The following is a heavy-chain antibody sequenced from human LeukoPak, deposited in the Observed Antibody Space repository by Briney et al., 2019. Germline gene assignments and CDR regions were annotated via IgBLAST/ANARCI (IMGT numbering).Heavy chain of an antibody. CDR3: AKGPGYSSGWYWYYGMDV. V-gene: IGHV3-30*18. D-gene: IGHD6-19*01. J-gene: IGHJ6*02. CDR2: ISYDGSNK. Sequence: GGSLRLSCAASGFTFSSYGMHWVRQAPGKGLEWVAVISYDGSNKYYADSVKGRFTISRDNSKNTLYLQMNSLRAEDTAVYYCAKGPGYSSGWYWYYGMDVWGQGTTVTVSS. CDR1: GFTFSSYG.